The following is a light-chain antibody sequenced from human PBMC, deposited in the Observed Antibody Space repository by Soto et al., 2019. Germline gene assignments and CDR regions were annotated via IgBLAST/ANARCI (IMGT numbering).Light chain of an antibody. J-gene: IGKJ1*01. CDR3: QQSNNWTQT. CDR1: QTINNN. Sequence: VRTQAPATLSVSPGERATLYCRASQTINNNVAWYQMKHGQVPRLIIYGASTRATDVPARFSGSGSGTEFNLTISRLQSEDFAEYQGQQSNNWTQTFGQWTK. V-gene: IGKV3-15*01. CDR2: GAS.